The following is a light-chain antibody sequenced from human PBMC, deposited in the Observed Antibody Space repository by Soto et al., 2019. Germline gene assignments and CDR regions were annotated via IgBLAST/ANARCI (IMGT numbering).Light chain of an antibody. CDR2: ATS. V-gene: IGKV1-12*01. CDR1: QGVGVW. J-gene: IGKJ3*01. Sequence: IQMTQSPSSVSASVGDRVTMTCRASQGVGVWLAWYQQKPGKVPKLLIYATSSLHSGVPSRFSGGGSGTDFTLSISSLQPEDFATYYCQQTHSLPLSFGPGTKVDIK. CDR3: QQTHSLPLS.